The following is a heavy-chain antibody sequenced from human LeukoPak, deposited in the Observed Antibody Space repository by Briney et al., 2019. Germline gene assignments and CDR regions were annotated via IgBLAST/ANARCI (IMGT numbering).Heavy chain of an antibody. D-gene: IGHD3-22*01. Sequence: GSSVKVSCKASGGTFSSYAISWVRQAPGQGLEWMGIINPSGGSTSYAQKFQGRVTMTRDTSTSTVYMELSSLRSEDTAVYYCARSYDSSGYGAFDIWGQGTMVTVSS. CDR2: INPSGGST. CDR3: ARSYDSSGYGAFDI. J-gene: IGHJ3*02. V-gene: IGHV1-46*01. CDR1: GGTFSSYA.